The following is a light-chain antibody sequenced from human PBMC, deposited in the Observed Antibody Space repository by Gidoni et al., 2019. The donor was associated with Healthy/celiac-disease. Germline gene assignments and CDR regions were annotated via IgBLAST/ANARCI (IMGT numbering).Light chain of an antibody. J-gene: IGKJ1*01. Sequence: DIVMTQFPESLAVSLGESATINCNSSQSVLYSSNNKKYLAWYQQKPGQPPKLLIYWASTRGSGVPDRCSGSGSGTDFTLTISSLQAEDVAVYYCQQYYSTPPTFGQGTKVEIK. CDR2: WAS. CDR3: QQYYSTPPT. V-gene: IGKV4-1*01. CDR1: QSVLYSSNNKKY.